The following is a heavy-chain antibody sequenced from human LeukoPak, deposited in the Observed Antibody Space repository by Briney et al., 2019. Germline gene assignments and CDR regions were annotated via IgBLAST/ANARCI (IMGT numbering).Heavy chain of an antibody. Sequence: GEALQISCKGSGYRFTNYWIGWVRQMPGKGLEWMGIIYPGDSNTRYSPSFQGQVTISVDKSISTAYLQWSSLKASDTAMYYCARQPNPDFDYWGQGTLVTVSS. CDR1: GYRFTNYW. J-gene: IGHJ4*02. CDR3: ARQPNPDFDY. CDR2: IYPGDSNT. V-gene: IGHV5-51*01.